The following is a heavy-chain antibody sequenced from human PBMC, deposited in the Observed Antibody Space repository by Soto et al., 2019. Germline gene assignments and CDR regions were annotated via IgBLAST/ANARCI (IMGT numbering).Heavy chain of an antibody. J-gene: IGHJ4*02. CDR1: GFTFDTHW. D-gene: IGHD3-22*01. CDR3: AGDSPHDASVAGDY. CDR2: INGDGSET. V-gene: IGHV3-74*01. Sequence: EVQLVESGGGLVQPGGSLRLSCVASGFTFDTHWMHWVRQAPGKGLVWLARINGDGSETTYAGSVKGRVTISRDNARNTLYLQVNNLRVEDTAFYYCAGDSPHDASVAGDYWGQGALVTVSS.